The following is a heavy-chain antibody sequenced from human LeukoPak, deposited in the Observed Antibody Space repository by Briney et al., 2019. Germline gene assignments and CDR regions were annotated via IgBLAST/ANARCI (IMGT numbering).Heavy chain of an antibody. Sequence: AETLSLTCTVSGGSISNYYWSWIRQPPGKGLEGIGYIHYSGSTNYNPSLKSRATTSVHTSKSQFSLKLSSVTAADTAVYYWARGYSSSWYYFDYWGQGTLVTVSS. J-gene: IGHJ4*02. CDR1: GGSISNYY. V-gene: IGHV4-59*08. CDR3: ARGYSSSWYYFDY. CDR2: IHYSGST. D-gene: IGHD6-13*01.